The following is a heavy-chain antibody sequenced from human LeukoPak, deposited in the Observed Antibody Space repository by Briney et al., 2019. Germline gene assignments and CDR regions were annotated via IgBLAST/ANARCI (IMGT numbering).Heavy chain of an antibody. V-gene: IGHV4-4*07. CDR3: ARLRAVTRSSSWLQVRRRFDY. J-gene: IGHJ4*02. Sequence: PSETLSLTCTVSGGSISSYYWSWIRQPAGKGLEWIGRIYTSGSTNYNPSLKSRVTMSVGTSKNQFSLKLSSVTAADTAVYYCARLRAVTRSSSWLQVRRRFDYWGQGTLVTVSS. D-gene: IGHD6-13*01. CDR1: GGSISSYY. CDR2: IYTSGST.